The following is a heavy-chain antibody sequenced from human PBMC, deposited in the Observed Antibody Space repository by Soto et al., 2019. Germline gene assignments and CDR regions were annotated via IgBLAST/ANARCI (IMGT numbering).Heavy chain of an antibody. CDR2: ISGSTNSI. CDR1: GFTFSKFF. J-gene: IGHJ4*02. V-gene: IGHV3-23*01. CDR3: AKDGTYSSRWPYYFDY. Sequence: VGALRLFCGASGFTFSKFFMAWGRPAPGKGLEWVSSISGSTNSIYYADSVKGRFTISRDNSKNTVYLQMNSLRAEDTAVYYCAKDGTYSSRWPYYFDYWGQGALVTVSS. D-gene: IGHD6-13*01.